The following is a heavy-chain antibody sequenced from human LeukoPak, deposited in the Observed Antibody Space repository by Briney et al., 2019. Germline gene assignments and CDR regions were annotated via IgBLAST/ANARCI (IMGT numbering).Heavy chain of an antibody. CDR1: GYTFTNHA. J-gene: IGHJ4*02. D-gene: IGHD2-2*01. CDR2: IDAAIGNT. CDR3: ARVGVVPYFDY. Sequence: ASVKVSCKASGYTFTNHAMHWVRQAPGQGLEWMGWIDAAIGNTKYSQKFQGRVTITRDTSASTAYMELSSLRSEDTAVYYCARVGVVPYFDYWGQGTLVTVSS. V-gene: IGHV1-3*01.